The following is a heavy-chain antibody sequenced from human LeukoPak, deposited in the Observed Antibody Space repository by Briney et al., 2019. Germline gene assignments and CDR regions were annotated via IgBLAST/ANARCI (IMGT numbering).Heavy chain of an antibody. CDR2: INANSGGT. CDR3: ARSGGNWPFDY. V-gene: IGHV1-2*02. CDR1: GYTFTGHY. D-gene: IGHD4-23*01. Sequence: GASVKVSCKASGYTFTGHYIHWVRQAPGQGLEWMGWINANSGGTNYAQKFQGRVTLTRDTSISTAYMELSRLRSDDTAVYYCARSGGNWPFDYWGQGTLVTVSS. J-gene: IGHJ4*02.